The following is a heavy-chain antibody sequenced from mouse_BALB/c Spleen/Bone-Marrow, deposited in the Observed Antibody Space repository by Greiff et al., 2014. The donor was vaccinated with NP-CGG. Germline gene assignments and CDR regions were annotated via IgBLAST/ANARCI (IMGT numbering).Heavy chain of an antibody. CDR1: GYTFTTYT. D-gene: IGHD2-1*01. V-gene: IGHV1-4*01. J-gene: IGHJ4*01. Sequence: LVESGAELARPGASVKMSCRASGYTFTTYTMHWVKQRPGQGLEWIGYINPSSGYTYYNQKFKDKATLTADKSSSAAYLQLSSLTSEDSAVYYCARVYGNYDAMDYWGQGTPVTVSS. CDR2: INPSSGYT. CDR3: ARVYGNYDAMDY.